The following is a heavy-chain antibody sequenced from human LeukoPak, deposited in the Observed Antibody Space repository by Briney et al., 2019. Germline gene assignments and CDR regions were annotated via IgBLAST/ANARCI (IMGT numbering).Heavy chain of an antibody. J-gene: IGHJ6*04. CDR1: GFPFSSHG. CDR2: ISGSGGST. Sequence: QTGGSLRLSCAGSGFPFSSHGMSWVRQAPGKGLEWVSAISGSGGSTYYADSVKGRFTISRDNSKNTLYLQMNSLRAEDTAVYYCAELGITMIGGVWGKGTTVTISS. CDR3: AELGITMIGGV. V-gene: IGHV3-23*01. D-gene: IGHD3-10*02.